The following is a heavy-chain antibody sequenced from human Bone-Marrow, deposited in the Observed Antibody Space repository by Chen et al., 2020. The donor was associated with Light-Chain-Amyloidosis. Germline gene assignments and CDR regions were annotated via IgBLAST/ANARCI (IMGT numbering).Heavy chain of an antibody. V-gene: IGHV2-5*02. CDR3: AHRRQPDYCNGGNCYSRWFES. Sequence: QITLKESGPSLVKPTQTLTLTCSFSGFSLSNSGEGVGWIRQPPGKALEWLALIYWDDDQYYSPSLKSRLTITKDPSKHQVVLRMTNIDPVDTATFYCAHRRQPDYCNGGNCYSRWFESWGQGILVTVSS. J-gene: IGHJ5*01. CDR1: GFSLSNSGEG. D-gene: IGHD2-15*01. CDR2: IYWDDDQ.